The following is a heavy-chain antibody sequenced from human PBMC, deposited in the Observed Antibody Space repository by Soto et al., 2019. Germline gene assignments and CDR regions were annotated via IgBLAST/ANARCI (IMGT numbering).Heavy chain of an antibody. CDR3: ARVVVAYADY. V-gene: IGHV4-59*01. CDR2: IYYSGST. CDR1: GGSISSYY. J-gene: IGHJ4*02. D-gene: IGHD2-15*01. Sequence: SETLSLTCTVSGGSISSYYWSWIRQPPGKGLEWIGYIYYSGSTNYNPSLKSRVTISVDTSKNQSSLKLSSVTAADTAVYYCARVVVAYADYWGQGTLVTVSS.